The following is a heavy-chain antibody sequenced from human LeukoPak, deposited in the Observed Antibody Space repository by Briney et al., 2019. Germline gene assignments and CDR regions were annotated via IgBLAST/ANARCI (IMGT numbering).Heavy chain of an antibody. J-gene: IGHJ4*02. D-gene: IGHD3-16*02. CDR1: GFTFSTYA. CDR2: ISGSGDST. V-gene: IGHV3-23*01. CDR3: AKDEPKDYVWGSYRYMGY. Sequence: GGSLRLSCAASGFTFSTYAVNWVRQAPGKGLEWVSTISGSGDSTYYADSVKGRFTISRDNSKDTLYLQMSSVRVDDTAVYYCAKDEPKDYVWGSYRYMGYWGQGTLVTVSS.